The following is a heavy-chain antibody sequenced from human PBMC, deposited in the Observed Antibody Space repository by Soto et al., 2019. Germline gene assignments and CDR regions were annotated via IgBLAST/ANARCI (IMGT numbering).Heavy chain of an antibody. CDR3: SRGGAARPDY. Sequence: EVQLVESGGGLVQPGGSLRLSCAASGFTFSTYGMNWVLQAPGKGLALVSYISSNSATRQYADSVKGRFTISRDKAKNALYLQRNSLRDEDTAVYYCSRGGAARPDYWGQGTLVTVSS. V-gene: IGHV3-48*02. CDR1: GFTFSTYG. CDR2: ISSNSATR. D-gene: IGHD6-6*01. J-gene: IGHJ4*02.